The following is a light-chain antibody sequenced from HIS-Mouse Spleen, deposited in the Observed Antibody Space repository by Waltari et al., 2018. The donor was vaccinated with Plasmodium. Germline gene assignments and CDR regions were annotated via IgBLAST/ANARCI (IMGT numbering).Light chain of an antibody. J-gene: IGLJ2*01. CDR1: SRHVGGYNF. CDR2: EVS. V-gene: IGLV2-8*01. Sequence: QSALTQLTSPSGSPGHPVPISSTGTSRHVGGYNFVSWYQQHPGKAPKLMIYEVSKRPSGVPDRFSGSKSGNTASLTVSGLQAEDEADYYCSSYAGSNNFVVFGGGTKLTVL. CDR3: SSYAGSNNFVV.